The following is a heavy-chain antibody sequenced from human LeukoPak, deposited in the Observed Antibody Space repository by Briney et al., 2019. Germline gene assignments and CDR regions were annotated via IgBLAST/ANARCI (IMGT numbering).Heavy chain of an antibody. Sequence: PGGSLRLSCAASGFTFSSYSMNWVRQAPGKGLEWVSSISSSSSYMYYADSVKGRFAISRDNAKNSLYLQMNSLRAEDTAVYYCARDQGLGDYWGQGTLVTVSS. CDR2: ISSSSSYM. CDR3: ARDQGLGDY. J-gene: IGHJ4*02. V-gene: IGHV3-21*01. CDR1: GFTFSSYS. D-gene: IGHD7-27*01.